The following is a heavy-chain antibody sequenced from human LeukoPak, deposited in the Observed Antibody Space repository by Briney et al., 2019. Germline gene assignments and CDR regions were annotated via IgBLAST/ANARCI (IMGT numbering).Heavy chain of an antibody. D-gene: IGHD3-10*01. Sequence: GGSLRLSCAASGFTFSDYYMSWIRQAPGKGLEWVSYISSSGSTIYYADSVKGRFTISRDNSKNTLYLQMNSLRAEDTAVYYCAKVLWFGELSPDYWGQGTLVTVSS. J-gene: IGHJ4*02. CDR2: ISSSGSTI. V-gene: IGHV3-11*01. CDR1: GFTFSDYY. CDR3: AKVLWFGELSPDY.